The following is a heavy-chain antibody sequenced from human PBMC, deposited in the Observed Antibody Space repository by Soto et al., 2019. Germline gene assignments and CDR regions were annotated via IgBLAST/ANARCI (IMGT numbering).Heavy chain of an antibody. J-gene: IGHJ4*02. CDR1: GFTFSTYG. CDR2: VRYDGRAE. D-gene: IGHD2-8*01. CDR3: ARGFFSAVYAAHADH. Sequence: QVQLVESGGGVVQPGTSLRLSCAASGFTFSTYGMHWVRQAPGKGLEYVAGVRYDGRAEYYVYSVRGRFTISRDSYKNMLSLQMNSLRAEDTAVYYWARGFFSAVYAAHADHWGQGTPVNVSS. V-gene: IGHV3-33*01.